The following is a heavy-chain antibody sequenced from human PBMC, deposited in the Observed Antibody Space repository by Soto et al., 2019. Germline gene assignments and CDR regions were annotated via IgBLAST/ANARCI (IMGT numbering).Heavy chain of an antibody. CDR3: ARYAVGVFDI. D-gene: IGHD2-15*01. J-gene: IGHJ3*02. CDR2: IYYSGRT. CDR1: GGSFSTSEYY. Sequence: NLRHSCTVSGGSFSTSEYYWSWIRQHPGKGLEWIGYIYYSGRTFYNASLKSRVTMSMDASKNQFSLNLSSMTAADTAVYYCARYAVGVFDIWGQGTMVT. V-gene: IGHV4-31*03.